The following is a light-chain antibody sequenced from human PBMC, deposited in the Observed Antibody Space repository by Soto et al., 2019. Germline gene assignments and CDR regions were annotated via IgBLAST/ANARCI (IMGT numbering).Light chain of an antibody. Sequence: QTALTQPTSVSGSPGQRVTISCTGSSSNIGAGYDVHWYQQLPGTAPKLLIYLYTNRPSGVPYRFSGSKSGTSASLAITGLQADYDADYYCQSYDSSMSGYVVFGGGTKVTVL. CDR1: SSNIGAGYD. J-gene: IGLJ2*01. V-gene: IGLV1-40*01. CDR3: QSYDSSMSGYVV. CDR2: LYT.